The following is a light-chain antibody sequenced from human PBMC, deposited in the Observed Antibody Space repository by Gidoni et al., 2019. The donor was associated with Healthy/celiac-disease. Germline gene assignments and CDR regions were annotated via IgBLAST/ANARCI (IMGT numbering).Light chain of an antibody. CDR1: SSNIGAGSA. J-gene: IGLJ2*01. CDR2: GNS. V-gene: IGLV1-40*01. CDR3: QSYDSSLSGSVV. Sequence: QSVLTQPPSVSGPPGQRVTISCTGSSSNIGAGSAVHWYQRLPGTAPKLPTYGNSNRPSGVPDRFSGSKSGTSASLAISGLQAEDEADYYCQSYDSSLSGSVVFGGWTKLTVL.